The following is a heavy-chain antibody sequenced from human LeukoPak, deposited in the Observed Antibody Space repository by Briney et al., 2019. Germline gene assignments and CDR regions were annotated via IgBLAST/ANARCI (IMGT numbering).Heavy chain of an antibody. CDR1: GGSIDPYY. Sequence: SEPLSLTCTLSGGSIDPYYWSWLRQSPGKGLEWIGYIHYSGDTTYNPSLESRVSISIDTSKNQFSLKLSSVTAADTAVYYCAREAVVPAAPFDYWGQGTLVTVSS. J-gene: IGHJ4*02. CDR3: AREAVVPAAPFDY. D-gene: IGHD2-2*01. V-gene: IGHV4-4*08. CDR2: IHYSGDT.